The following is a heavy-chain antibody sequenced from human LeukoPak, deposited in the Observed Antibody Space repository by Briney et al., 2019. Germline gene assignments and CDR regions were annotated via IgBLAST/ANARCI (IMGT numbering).Heavy chain of an antibody. Sequence: ASVKVSCKASGYTFTSTGICWVRQAPGQGLEWMGRVSAYNGNTNYAQKFQGRVTMTRDTSTSTAYMELRNLRSDDTAMYYCARDAPQWRNAFDFWGQGTMVTVSS. CDR3: ARDAPQWRNAFDF. CDR2: VSAYNGNT. D-gene: IGHD6-19*01. CDR1: GYTFTSTG. J-gene: IGHJ3*01. V-gene: IGHV1-18*01.